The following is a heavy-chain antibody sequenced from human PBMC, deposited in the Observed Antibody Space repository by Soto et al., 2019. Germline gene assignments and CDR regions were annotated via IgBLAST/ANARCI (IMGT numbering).Heavy chain of an antibody. CDR3: ASCEDTAMGTGYFDL. Sequence: QVQLQESGPGLVKPSQTLSLTCTVSGGSISSGGYYWSWIRQHPGKGLEWIGYIYYSGSTYYNPSLKSRVTVAVDASKNQFSLKLGSVTAADTAVYYCASCEDTAMGTGYFDLWGRGTLVTVSS. J-gene: IGHJ2*01. CDR2: IYYSGST. V-gene: IGHV4-31*03. D-gene: IGHD5-18*01. CDR1: GGSISSGGYY.